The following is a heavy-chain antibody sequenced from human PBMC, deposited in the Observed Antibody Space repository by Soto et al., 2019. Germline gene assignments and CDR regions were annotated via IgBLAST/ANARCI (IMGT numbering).Heavy chain of an antibody. J-gene: IGHJ3*02. CDR3: AREPRYCRGGSCSITGDAYDI. CDR2: ISNGGDT. V-gene: IGHV3-66*01. CDR1: GFIVSSTY. D-gene: IGHD2-15*01. Sequence: EVQLVESGGGLVQPGGSLRLSCAASGFIVSSTYMSWVRQAPGKGLEWVSVISNGGDTHYADSVKGRFSLSRDISTYTLHLQMSSLSPEDTAVYYCAREPRYCRGGSCSITGDAYDIWGQGTMVTVAS.